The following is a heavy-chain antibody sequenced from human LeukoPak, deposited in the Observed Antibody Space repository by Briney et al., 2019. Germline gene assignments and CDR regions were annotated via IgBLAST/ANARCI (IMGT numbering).Heavy chain of an antibody. D-gene: IGHD3-16*02. CDR3: TALVPNYDYVWGSYRYNEK. J-gene: IGHJ4*02. Sequence: GGSLRLSCAASGFTFSNAWMSWVRQAPGKGLEWVGRIKSKTDGATTDYAAPVKGRFAISRDDSRSTIYLQTNSLKTEDTAVYYCTALVPNYDYVWGSYRYNEKWGQGTLVTVSS. V-gene: IGHV3-15*01. CDR1: GFTFSNAW. CDR2: IKSKTDGATT.